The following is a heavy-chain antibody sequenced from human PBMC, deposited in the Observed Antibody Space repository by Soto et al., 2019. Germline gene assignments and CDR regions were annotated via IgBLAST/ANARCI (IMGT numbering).Heavy chain of an antibody. CDR1: GFTFSNAW. CDR3: ARAGRYFDWLAAFDI. Sequence: GGSLRLSCAASGFTFSNAWMNWVRQAPGKGLEWVSYISSSGSTIYYADSVKGRFTISRDNAKNSLYLQMNSLRAEDTAVYYCARAGRYFDWLAAFDIWGQGTMVTVSS. V-gene: IGHV3-11*01. D-gene: IGHD3-9*01. J-gene: IGHJ3*02. CDR2: ISSSGSTI.